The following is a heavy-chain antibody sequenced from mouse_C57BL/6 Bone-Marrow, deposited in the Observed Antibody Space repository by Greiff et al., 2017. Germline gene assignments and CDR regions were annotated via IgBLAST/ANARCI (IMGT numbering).Heavy chain of an antibody. CDR3: ARRGY. J-gene: IGHJ2*01. V-gene: IGHV14-2*01. Sequence: EVQLQESGAELVKPGASVKLSCTASGFNIKDYYMHWVKQRTEQGLEWIGRIDPEDGETTYDPKFQGKATRTADPASNTAYLQLSSLTSEYTAVYYFARRGYWGQGTTLTVSS. CDR1: GFNIKDYY. CDR2: IDPEDGET.